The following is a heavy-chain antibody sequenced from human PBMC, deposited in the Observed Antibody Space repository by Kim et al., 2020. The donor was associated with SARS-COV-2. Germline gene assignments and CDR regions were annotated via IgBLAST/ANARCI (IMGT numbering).Heavy chain of an antibody. V-gene: IGHV3-21*01. Sequence: SADSVKGRFTISRENAKNSLYLQMNSLRAEDTAVYYCARAYSSGWAYFDYWGQGTLVTVSS. J-gene: IGHJ4*02. D-gene: IGHD6-19*01. CDR3: ARAYSSGWAYFDY.